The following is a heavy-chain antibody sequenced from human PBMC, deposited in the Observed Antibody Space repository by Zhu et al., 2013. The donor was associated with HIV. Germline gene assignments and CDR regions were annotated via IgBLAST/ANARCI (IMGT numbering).Heavy chain of an antibody. J-gene: IGHJ6*02. Sequence: QVQLVQSGAEVKKPGSSVKVSCKASGGTFSSYAISWVRQAPGQGLEWMGGIIPIFGTANYAQKFQGRVTITADKSTSTAYMELSSLRSEDTAVYYCARSPYYYGSGSYYSDYYYYGMDVWGQGTTVTVSS. CDR3: ARSPYYYGSGSYYSDYYYYGMDV. V-gene: IGHV1-69*06. CDR1: GGTFSSYA. D-gene: IGHD3-10*01. CDR2: IIPIFGTA.